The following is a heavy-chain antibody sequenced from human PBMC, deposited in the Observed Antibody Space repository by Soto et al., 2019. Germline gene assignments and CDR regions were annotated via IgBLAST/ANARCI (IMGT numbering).Heavy chain of an antibody. D-gene: IGHD6-6*01. J-gene: IGHJ6*02. V-gene: IGHV1-18*01. CDR3: ASSTRKIAARPRYYYGIDV. CDR2: ISAYNGNT. Sequence: QVQLVQSGAEVKKPGASVKVSCKASGYTFTSYGISWVRQAPGQGLEWMGWISAYNGNTNYAQKLQGRVTMTTDTSTSTAYMELRSMRSNDTAVYYCASSTRKIAARPRYYYGIDVWGQGTTVTVSS. CDR1: GYTFTSYG.